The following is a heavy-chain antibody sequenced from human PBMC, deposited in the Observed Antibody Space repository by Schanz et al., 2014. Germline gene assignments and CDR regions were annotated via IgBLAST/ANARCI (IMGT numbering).Heavy chain of an antibody. CDR3: AKVGEGSWFSAYFDY. CDR2: MYINSGST. Sequence: EVQLVESGGGLVQPGGSLRLSCAVSGFTVNTNYMSWVRQAPGKGLEWISSMYINSGSTQYADSVKGRFIISRDTSENTLFLQMNNLRAEDTAVYYCAKVGEGSWFSAYFDYWGQGTLVTVSS. V-gene: IGHV3-53*01. J-gene: IGHJ4*02. D-gene: IGHD6-13*01. CDR1: GFTVNTNY.